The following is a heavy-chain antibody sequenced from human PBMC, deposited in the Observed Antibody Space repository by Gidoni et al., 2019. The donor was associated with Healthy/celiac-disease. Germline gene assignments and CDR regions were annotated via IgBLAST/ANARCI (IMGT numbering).Heavy chain of an antibody. CDR2: ISGSGGST. CDR3: AKSTRPDYFDY. D-gene: IGHD2-2*01. V-gene: IGHV3-23*01. CDR1: GFTFSSYA. J-gene: IGHJ4*02. Sequence: EVQLLESGGGLVQPGGSLSLSCAASGFTFSSYARSWVRQVPGKGLEWVSAISGSGGSTYYADSVKGRFTISRDNSKNTLYLQMNSLRAEDTAGYYCAKSTRPDYFDYWGQGTLVTVSS.